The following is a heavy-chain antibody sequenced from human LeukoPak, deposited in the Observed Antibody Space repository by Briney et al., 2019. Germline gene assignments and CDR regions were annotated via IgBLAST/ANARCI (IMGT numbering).Heavy chain of an antibody. D-gene: IGHD2-8*02. CDR3: AKDRGTITSLVVLGVPGPAHLFDW. CDR1: GFTFNDYA. V-gene: IGHV3-23*01. J-gene: IGHJ4*02. Sequence: PGGSLTLSCAVSGFTFNDYAMTWVRHPPGEGLEWVASIHHFGINKYYADSVKGRFTISRDNSRSTLYLEMNSLKVEDTATYYCAKDRGTITSLVVLGVPGPAHLFDWWGQGALDTVSS. CDR2: IHHFGINK.